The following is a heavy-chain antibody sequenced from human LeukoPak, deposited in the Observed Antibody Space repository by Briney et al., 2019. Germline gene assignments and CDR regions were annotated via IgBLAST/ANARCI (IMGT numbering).Heavy chain of an antibody. J-gene: IGHJ4*02. Sequence: GGSLRLSCAASGFTFSSYSMNWVRQAPGKGLEWVSSISSSSLYIYYADSVKDRFTISRDNAKNSLYLQMDSLTADDTAVYFCACLRGPSDYWGQGTLVTVSS. CDR1: GFTFSSYS. CDR3: ACLRGPSDY. V-gene: IGHV3-21*01. CDR2: ISSSSLYI. D-gene: IGHD4-17*01.